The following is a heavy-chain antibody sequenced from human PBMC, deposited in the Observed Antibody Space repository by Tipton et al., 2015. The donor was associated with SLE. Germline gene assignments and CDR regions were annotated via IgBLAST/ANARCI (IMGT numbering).Heavy chain of an antibody. CDR2: ISAYNGNT. D-gene: IGHD3-10*01. J-gene: IGHJ6*02. Sequence: QSGPEVKKPGASVKVSCKASGYTFTSYGISWVRQAPGQGLEWMGWISAYNGNTNYAQKLQGRVTMTTDTSTSTAYMVLRSLRSDDTAVYYCAREVYSGSYYYYCGMDLWGQETTVTISS. V-gene: IGHV1-18*01. CDR1: GYTFTSYG. CDR3: AREVYSGSYYYYCGMDL.